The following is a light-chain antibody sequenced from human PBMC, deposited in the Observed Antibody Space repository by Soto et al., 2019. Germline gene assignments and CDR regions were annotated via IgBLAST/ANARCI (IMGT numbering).Light chain of an antibody. J-gene: IGKJ4*01. CDR2: GAS. V-gene: IGKV3-20*01. Sequence: EIVLTQSPGTLSLSPGERATLSCRASQSVSSSCLSWYQQKPGQAPRLLIYGASSRATGIPDRFSGSGSATDFTLTISRLEPEDFAVYYCQQYGNSPSLTFGGGTNLEIK. CDR1: QSVSSSC. CDR3: QQYGNSPSLT.